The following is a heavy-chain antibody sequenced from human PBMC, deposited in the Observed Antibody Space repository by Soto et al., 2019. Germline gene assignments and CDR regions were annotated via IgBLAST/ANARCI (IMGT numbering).Heavy chain of an antibody. CDR1: GYSFNYYW. CDR2: IYPADSDT. CDR3: ARLTLAHDSSGYHSFDD. J-gene: IGHJ4*02. Sequence: PGESLKISCKGSGYSFNYYWIAWVRQMPGKGLEWMGIIYPADSDTRYSPSFQGQVTISADKSISTAYLQWNSLKASDTAMYYCARLTLAHDSSGYHSFDDRGLGTLVTVSS. V-gene: IGHV5-51*01. D-gene: IGHD3-22*01.